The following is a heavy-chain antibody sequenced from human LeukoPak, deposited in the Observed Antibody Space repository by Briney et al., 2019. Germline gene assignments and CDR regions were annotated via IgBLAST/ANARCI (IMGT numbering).Heavy chain of an antibody. V-gene: IGHV5-51*01. Sequence: GESLKISCKGSGYSFTSYWIGWVRQLPGKGLEGMGIIYPGDSDTRYSPSFQGQVTISADKSISTAYLQWSGLKASDTAMYYCARRGSFRYCSGGSCPFNWFDPWGQGTLVTVSS. CDR1: GYSFTSYW. J-gene: IGHJ5*02. CDR3: ARRGSFRYCSGGSCPFNWFDP. CDR2: IYPGDSDT. D-gene: IGHD2-15*01.